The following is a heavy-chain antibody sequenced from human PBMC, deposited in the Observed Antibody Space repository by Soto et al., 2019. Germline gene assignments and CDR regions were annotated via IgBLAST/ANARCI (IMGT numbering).Heavy chain of an antibody. CDR2: AIPVFGIA. J-gene: IGHJ6*02. Sequence: QVQLVQSGAEVKKPGSSVKVSCKASRGTFGNYAISWVRQAPGQGLEWVGKAIPVFGIANYAQKFEGRVTITADRFTNTAYMELSSLGSEDTALYYCVRVAVPGIYGEDVWGQGTTVTVSS. D-gene: IGHD3-10*01. CDR3: VRVAVPGIYGEDV. CDR1: RGTFGNYA. V-gene: IGHV1-69*09.